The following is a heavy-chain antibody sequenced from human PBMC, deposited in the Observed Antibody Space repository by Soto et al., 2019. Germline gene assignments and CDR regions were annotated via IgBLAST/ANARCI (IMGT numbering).Heavy chain of an antibody. D-gene: IGHD1-1*01. CDR2: IYYTGST. CDR3: ARDRDWNDWFDP. CDR1: GGSISNYW. Sequence: QVQLQESGPGLVKVSENLSLTCTVSGGSISNYWWNWIRQSPGKGLEWMGNIYYTGSTKYNPSLQSRVTISVDMSKRQFSLRLSSVTAADTAIYYCARDRDWNDWFDPWGQGILVTVSS. J-gene: IGHJ5*02. V-gene: IGHV4-59*01.